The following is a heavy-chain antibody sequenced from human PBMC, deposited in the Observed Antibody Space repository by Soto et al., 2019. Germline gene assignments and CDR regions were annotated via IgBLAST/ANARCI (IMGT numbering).Heavy chain of an antibody. J-gene: IGHJ3*02. CDR2: ISGSGGST. CDR3: AKDTFLAAAGILGALDAFDI. D-gene: IGHD6-13*01. V-gene: IGHV3-23*01. Sequence: GGSLRLSCAASGFTFSSYAMSWVRQAPGKGLEWVSAISGSGGSTYYADSVKGRFTISRDNSKNTLYLQMNSLRAEDTAVYYCAKDTFLAAAGILGALDAFDIWGQGTMVTVSS. CDR1: GFTFSSYA.